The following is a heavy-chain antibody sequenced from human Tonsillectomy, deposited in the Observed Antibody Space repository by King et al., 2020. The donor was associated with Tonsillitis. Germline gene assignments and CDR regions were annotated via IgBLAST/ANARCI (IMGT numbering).Heavy chain of an antibody. Sequence: VQLVESGGGLVKPGGSLRLSCAASGFIFSSYTMNWVRQAPGKGLEWVSSISSGSSYIYSADSVKGRFTISRDNAKNSLYLQMNSLRAEDTAVYYCARAPGHTNHYGMDVWGQGTTVTVSS. V-gene: IGHV3-21*01. D-gene: IGHD2-2*01. CDR3: ARAPGHTNHYGMDV. J-gene: IGHJ6*02. CDR1: GFIFSSYT. CDR2: ISSGSSYI.